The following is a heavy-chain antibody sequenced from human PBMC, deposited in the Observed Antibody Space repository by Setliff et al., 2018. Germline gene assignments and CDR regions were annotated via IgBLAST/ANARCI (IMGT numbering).Heavy chain of an antibody. CDR3: ALAYCRSTTCHPLYY. J-gene: IGHJ4*02. V-gene: IGHV3-15*01. CDR2: IRSKTDGGTT. D-gene: IGHD2-2*01. CDR1: GFTFSSYA. Sequence: GGSLRLSCAASGFTFSSYAMSWVRQAPGKGLEWVGRIRSKTDGGTTDYPAPVKDRFTISRDDSKNTVYLQMNSLKADDTAVYYCALAYCRSTTCHPLYYWGQGTLVTVSS.